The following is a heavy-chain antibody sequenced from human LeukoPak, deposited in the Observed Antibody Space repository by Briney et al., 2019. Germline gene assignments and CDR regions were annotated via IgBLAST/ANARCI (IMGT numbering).Heavy chain of an antibody. Sequence: PGGSLKLPCAASGFTFIGSAGPGVRQSPGKGRECVGHIEKKDNLSTTAYAESVKGRFTISRDDSKDTAFLHMDSLKTEDTALYYCTRDRGTYNWFDPWGQGTLVTVSS. V-gene: IGHV3-73*01. D-gene: IGHD2-15*01. CDR3: TRDRGTYNWFDP. J-gene: IGHJ5*02. CDR2: IEKKDNLSTT. CDR1: GFTFIGSA.